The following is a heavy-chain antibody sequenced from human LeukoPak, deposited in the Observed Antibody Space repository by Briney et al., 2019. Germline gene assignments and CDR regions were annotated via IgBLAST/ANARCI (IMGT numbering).Heavy chain of an antibody. CDR3: ARDRYDSSGYQY. CDR1: GFTFSSYS. CDR2: ISSSSSYI. J-gene: IGHJ4*02. V-gene: IGHV3-21*01. D-gene: IGHD3-22*01. Sequence: GGSLRLSCAASGFTFSSYSMNWVRQTPGKGLEWVSSISSSSSYIYYADSVKGRFTISRDNAKNSLYLQMNSLRAEDTAVYYCARDRYDSSGYQYWGQGTLVTVSS.